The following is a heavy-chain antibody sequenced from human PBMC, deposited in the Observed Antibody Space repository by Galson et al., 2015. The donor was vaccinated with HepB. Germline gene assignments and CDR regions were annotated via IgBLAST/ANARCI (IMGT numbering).Heavy chain of an antibody. Sequence: SLRLSCAASGFTFSSYSMNWVRQAPGKGLEWVSSISSSSSYIYYADSVKGRFTISRDNAKNSLYLQMNSLRAEDTAVYYCARCPYRNYYDSGTYFDFWGQGTPVTASP. D-gene: IGHD3-10*01. CDR2: ISSSSSYI. J-gene: IGHJ4*02. CDR3: ARCPYRNYYDSGTYFDF. CDR1: GFTFSSYS. V-gene: IGHV3-21*01.